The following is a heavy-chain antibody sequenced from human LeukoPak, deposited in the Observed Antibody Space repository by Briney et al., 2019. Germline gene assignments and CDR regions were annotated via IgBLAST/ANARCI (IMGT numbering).Heavy chain of an antibody. CDR3: TSWGDTTAEYFQR. D-gene: IGHD2-21*02. J-gene: IGHJ1*01. V-gene: IGHV3-7*01. CDR2: INPDGRDT. CDR1: GFTFNRCW. Sequence: GGSLRLSCVVSGFTFNRCWMNWVRQAPGKGLEWVAHINPDGRDTYYVDSVKGRFTISRDNAQNSMCLQMNSLRVEDTAVYYCTSWGDTTAEYFQRWGQGTLVTVSS.